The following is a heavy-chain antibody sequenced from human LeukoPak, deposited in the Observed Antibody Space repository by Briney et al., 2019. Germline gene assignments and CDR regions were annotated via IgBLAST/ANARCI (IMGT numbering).Heavy chain of an antibody. V-gene: IGHV3-7*01. CDR1: GFTFSSYW. CDR2: IKQDGSEK. J-gene: IGHJ3*02. CDR3: SKDPDSSGSHLDAFDI. Sequence: PGGSLRLSCAASGFTFSSYWMSWVRQAPGKGLEWVANIKQDGSEKYYVDSVKGRFTISRDNAKNSLYLQMNSLRAEDTAVYYCSKDPDSSGSHLDAFDIWGQGTMVTVSS. D-gene: IGHD3-22*01.